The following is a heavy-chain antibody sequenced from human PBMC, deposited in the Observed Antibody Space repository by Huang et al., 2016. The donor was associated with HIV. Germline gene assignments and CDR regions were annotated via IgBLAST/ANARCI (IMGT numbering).Heavy chain of an antibody. Sequence: QVQLVQSGAEVKKPGASVKVSCKASGNTFSGYGISWGRQAPGQGREWVGVISGYNGNPNDGENRHGRVTMTTDTSTSTAYMELRSRRSDDTAVYYCARDRRPYSGSYLGYWGQGTLVTVSS. D-gene: IGHD1-26*01. J-gene: IGHJ4*02. CDR1: GNTFSGYG. CDR2: ISGYNGNP. V-gene: IGHV1-18*04. CDR3: ARDRRPYSGSYLGY.